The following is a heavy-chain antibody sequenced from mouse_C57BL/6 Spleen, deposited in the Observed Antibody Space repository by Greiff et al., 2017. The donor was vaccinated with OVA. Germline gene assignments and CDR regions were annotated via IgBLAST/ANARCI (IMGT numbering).Heavy chain of an antibody. CDR2: IDPENGDT. D-gene: IGHD2-5*01. CDR1: GFNIKDDY. CDR3: TTDSNFDY. V-gene: IGHV14-4*01. Sequence: VQLKQSGAELVRPGASVKLSCTASGFNIKDDYMHWVKQRPEQGLEWIGWIDPENGDTEYASKFQGKATITADTSSNTAYLQLSSLTSEDTAVYYCTTDSNFDYWGQGTTLTVSS. J-gene: IGHJ2*01.